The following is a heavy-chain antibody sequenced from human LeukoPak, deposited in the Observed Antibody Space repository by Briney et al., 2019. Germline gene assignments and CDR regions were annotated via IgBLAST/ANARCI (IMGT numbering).Heavy chain of an antibody. V-gene: IGHV3-23*01. CDR2: ISASVVST. D-gene: IGHD4-17*01. CDR1: GFTFSDYA. J-gene: IGHJ4*02. CDR3: AKFENYGDYPSFDY. Sequence: GGSLRLSCVASGFTFSDYAMSWVRQAPGRGLEWVSSISASVVSTYYADSVKGRFTISRDNSKNTLYLQMNSLRVEDTAVYYCAKFENYGDYPSFDYWGQGALVTVSS.